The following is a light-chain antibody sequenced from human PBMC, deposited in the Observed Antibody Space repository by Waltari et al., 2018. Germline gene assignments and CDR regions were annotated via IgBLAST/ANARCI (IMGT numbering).Light chain of an antibody. V-gene: IGKV3-15*01. J-gene: IGKJ1*01. Sequence: EIVMTQSPATLPVSPGERATLSCRASQNVNSDLAWYQQKTGQAPRLLIYGASARATDIPAKFSGSGSGTEFTLTISSLQSEDVAFYYCQQYNVWPRTFGQGTKVEI. CDR3: QQYNVWPRT. CDR2: GAS. CDR1: QNVNSD.